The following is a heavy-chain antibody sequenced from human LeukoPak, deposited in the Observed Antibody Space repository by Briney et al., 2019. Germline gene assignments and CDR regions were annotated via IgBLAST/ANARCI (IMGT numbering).Heavy chain of an antibody. Sequence: SETLSLTCAVYGGSFSGYYWSWIRQPPGKGLEWIGEINNSGSTNYNPSLKSRVTISVDTSKNQFSLKLSSVTAADTAVYYCARGRIAARNYFDYWGQGTLVTVSS. V-gene: IGHV4-34*01. CDR1: GGSFSGYY. D-gene: IGHD6-6*01. CDR2: INNSGST. CDR3: ARGRIAARNYFDY. J-gene: IGHJ4*02.